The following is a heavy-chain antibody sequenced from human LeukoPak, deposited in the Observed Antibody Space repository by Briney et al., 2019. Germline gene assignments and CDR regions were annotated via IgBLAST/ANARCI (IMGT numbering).Heavy chain of an antibody. CDR3: ARDFSYDSRLDV. V-gene: IGHV3-7*01. J-gene: IGHJ6*04. CDR2: IKHDGGEK. Sequence: GGSLRLSCAASGFTFSSYWMSWVRQAPGKGLEWVGNIKHDGGEKYYVDSVKGRFTISRDNAKNSLYLQMNSLRAEDTAVYYCARDFSYDSRLDVWGKGTTVTVSS. D-gene: IGHD3-22*01. CDR1: GFTFSSYW.